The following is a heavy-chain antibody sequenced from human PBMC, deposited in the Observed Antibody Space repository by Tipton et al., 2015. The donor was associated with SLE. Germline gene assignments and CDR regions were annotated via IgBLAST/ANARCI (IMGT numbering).Heavy chain of an antibody. V-gene: IGHV4-59*12. Sequence: TLSLTCTVSGGSISSYYWSWIRQPPGKGLEWIGYIYYSGSTNYNPSLKSRVTILVDTSKNQFSLKLRSVTAADTALYFCARLAGRRFPFDSWGQGTLVTVSS. CDR1: GGSISSYY. CDR3: ARLAGRRFPFDS. J-gene: IGHJ4*02. CDR2: IYYSGST. D-gene: IGHD6-6*01.